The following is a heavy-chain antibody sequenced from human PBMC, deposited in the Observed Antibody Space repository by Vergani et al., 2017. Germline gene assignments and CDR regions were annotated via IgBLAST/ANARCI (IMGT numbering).Heavy chain of an antibody. CDR2: IYPADSDT. D-gene: IGHD1-1*01. J-gene: IGHJ4*02. Sequence: EVELVQSGPEMRTPGESLKISRKGSEYSFGNYWIGWVRQMPGKGLEWMGIIYPADSDTRYSPSFQGQVTISADKSISTAFLQWDSLKASDTALYYCARHTTYTDSWGQGTLVTVSS. V-gene: IGHV5-51*01. CDR1: EYSFGNYW. CDR3: ARHTTYTDS.